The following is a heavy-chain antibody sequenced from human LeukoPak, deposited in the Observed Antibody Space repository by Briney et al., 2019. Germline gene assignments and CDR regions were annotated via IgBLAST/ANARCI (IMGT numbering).Heavy chain of an antibody. CDR3: ARDLSYGSGSYVLNLRDR. CDR2: IIPIFGST. J-gene: IGHJ5*02. CDR1: GDTFSSYA. V-gene: IGHV1-69*04. D-gene: IGHD3-10*01. Sequence: SVKVSCKASGDTFSSYAIRWVRQAPGQGLEWMGRIIPIFGSTSYAQKFQGRVTITTDKSTSTAYMELSSLRSEDTAVYYCARDLSYGSGSYVLNLRDRWGQG.